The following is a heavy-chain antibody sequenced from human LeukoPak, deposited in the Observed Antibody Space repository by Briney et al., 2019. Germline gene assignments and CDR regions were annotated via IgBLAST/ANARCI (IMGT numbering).Heavy chain of an antibody. J-gene: IGHJ6*03. CDR2: IWYDGSNK. D-gene: IGHD3-16*01. CDR1: GFTFSSYG. V-gene: IGHV3-33*01. Sequence: GGSLRLSCAASGFTFSSYGMHWVRQAPGKGLEWVAVIWYDGSNKYYADSVKGRFTISRDNSKNTLYLQMNSLRAEDTAVYYCARDRNLPESGEYVDYYMDVWGKGTTVTVSS. CDR3: ARDRNLPESGEYVDYYMDV.